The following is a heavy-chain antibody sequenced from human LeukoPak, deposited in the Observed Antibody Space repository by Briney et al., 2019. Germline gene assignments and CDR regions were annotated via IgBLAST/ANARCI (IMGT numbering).Heavy chain of an antibody. V-gene: IGHV3-30*03. CDR2: MSFDGSKT. J-gene: IGHJ4*02. D-gene: IGHD5-12*01. Sequence: GRSLRLSCAASGFNFSTCSMHWVRQTPGKGLEWLAVMSFDGSKTYHADSVKGRFIVSRDNSKKTLFLQMNSLRPEDTAVYFCARDRVKGGYDWGDFDYWGQGTLVTVSS. CDR1: GFNFSTCS. CDR3: ARDRVKGGYDWGDFDY.